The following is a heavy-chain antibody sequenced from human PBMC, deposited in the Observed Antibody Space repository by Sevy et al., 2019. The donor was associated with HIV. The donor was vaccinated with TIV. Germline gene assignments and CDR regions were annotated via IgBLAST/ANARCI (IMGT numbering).Heavy chain of an antibody. J-gene: IGHJ4*02. CDR2: IKTKTDGGTT. CDR1: GFTFSNAW. Sequence: GGSLRLSCAASGFTFSNAWMSWVRQAPGKGLEWVGRIKTKTDGGTTDYAAPVKCRFPISRDDSKSTLYLQMNSRKTEDTAMYYCTRDSKKRGLSALLDYWGQGTLVTVSS. D-gene: IGHD3-10*01. CDR3: TRDSKKRGLSALLDY. V-gene: IGHV3-15*01.